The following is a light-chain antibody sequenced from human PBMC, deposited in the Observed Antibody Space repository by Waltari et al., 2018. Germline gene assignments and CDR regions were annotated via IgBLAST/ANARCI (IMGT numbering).Light chain of an antibody. CDR2: DDT. CDR1: IIGSKS. J-gene: IGLJ1*01. V-gene: IGLV3-21*02. CDR3: QVWDSIDYYV. Sequence: SYLLTQSPSVSVAPGQTARITCGGNIIGSKSVHWYQQKPGQAPVLVVYDDTARPSGIPGRCSGSNSGNTATLTIRRVEAGDEAEYYCQVWDSIDYYVFGSGTKVTVL.